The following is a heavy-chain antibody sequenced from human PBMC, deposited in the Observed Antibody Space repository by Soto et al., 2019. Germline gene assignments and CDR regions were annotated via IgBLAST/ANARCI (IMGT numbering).Heavy chain of an antibody. CDR3: ERARGYSSSWPPDYYYYYYMDV. D-gene: IGHD6-13*01. CDR2: IYSGGST. Sequence: GGSLRLSCAASGFTVSSNYMSWVRQAPGKGLEWVSVIYSGGSTNYADSVKGRFTISRHNSKNTLYLQMNSLRAEETDVYYCERARGYSSSWPPDYYYYYYMDVWGKGTTVTVSS. CDR1: GFTVSSNY. V-gene: IGHV3-53*04. J-gene: IGHJ6*03.